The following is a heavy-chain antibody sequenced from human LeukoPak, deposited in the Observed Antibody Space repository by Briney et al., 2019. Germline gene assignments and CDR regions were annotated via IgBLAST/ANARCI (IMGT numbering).Heavy chain of an antibody. CDR1: GGSFSGYY. Sequence: PSETLSLTCAVYGGSFSGYYWSWIRQPPGKGLEWIGEINHSGSTNYNPSLKSRVTISVDTSKNQFSLKLSSVTAADTAVYYCARGFEGFLEWLYSTYYYYYGMDVWGQGTTVTVSS. J-gene: IGHJ6*02. D-gene: IGHD3-3*01. CDR2: INHSGST. CDR3: ARGFEGFLEWLYSTYYYYYGMDV. V-gene: IGHV4-34*01.